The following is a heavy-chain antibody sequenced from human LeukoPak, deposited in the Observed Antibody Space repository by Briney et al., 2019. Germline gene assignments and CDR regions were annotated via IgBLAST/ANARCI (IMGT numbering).Heavy chain of an antibody. CDR3: ARDRDTAMVISYYFDY. D-gene: IGHD5-18*01. Sequence: SVKVSCKASGGTFSSYAISWVRQAPGQGLEWMGRIIPISGTANYAQKFQGRVTITTDESTSTAYMELSSLRSEDTAVYYCARDRDTAMVISYYFDYWGQGTLVTVSS. V-gene: IGHV1-69*05. CDR1: GGTFSSYA. CDR2: IIPISGTA. J-gene: IGHJ4*02.